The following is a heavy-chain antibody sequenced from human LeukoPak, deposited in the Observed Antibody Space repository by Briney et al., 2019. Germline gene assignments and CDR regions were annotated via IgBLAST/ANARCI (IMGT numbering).Heavy chain of an antibody. CDR2: IWYDGSNK. V-gene: IGHV3-33*01. CDR3: AREWGGGSPPDY. D-gene: IGHD3-16*01. CDR1: GFTFSSYG. J-gene: IGHJ4*02. Sequence: GGSLRLSCAASGFTFSSYGMHWVRQAPGKGLEWVAVIWYDGSNKYYADSVKGRFTISRDNSKNTLYLQMNSLRAEDTAVYYCAREWGGGSPPDYWGQGTLVTVSS.